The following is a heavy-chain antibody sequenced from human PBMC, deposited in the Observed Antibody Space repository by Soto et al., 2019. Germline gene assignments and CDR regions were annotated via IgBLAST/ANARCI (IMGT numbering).Heavy chain of an antibody. Sequence: QVQLLESGPGLVKTSQTMSLTCSVSGGSTGSGVYYWSWVRQHPRKGLEWIGYISYTGSAYYSPSLTARVSISLDTSKVQCPRILYAVTAADSTVYYWARADFGDRGLAFDSWGQGILVTVSS. CDR2: ISYTGSA. CDR3: ARADFGDRGLAFDS. J-gene: IGHJ4*02. CDR1: GGSTGSGVYY. V-gene: IGHV4-31*03. D-gene: IGHD4-17*01.